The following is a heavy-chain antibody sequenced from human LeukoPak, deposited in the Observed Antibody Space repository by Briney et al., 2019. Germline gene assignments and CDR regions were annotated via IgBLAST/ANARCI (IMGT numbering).Heavy chain of an antibody. V-gene: IGHV3-53*01. CDR2: IYSGGST. D-gene: IGHD6-13*01. CDR1: GFTVSSNY. CDR3: ARGLAAAGDAFDI. Sequence: PGGSLRLSCAASGFTVSSNYMSWVRQAPGKGLEWVSVIYSGGSTYYADSVKGRFTISRDNSKNTLYLQMNSLRAEDTAAYYCARGLAAAGDAFDIWGQGTMVTVSS. J-gene: IGHJ3*02.